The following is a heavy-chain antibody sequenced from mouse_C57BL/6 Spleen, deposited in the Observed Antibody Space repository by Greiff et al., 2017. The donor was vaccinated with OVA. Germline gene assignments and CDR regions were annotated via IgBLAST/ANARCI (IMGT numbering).Heavy chain of an antibody. D-gene: IGHD2-1*01. V-gene: IGHV1-26*01. CDR1: GYTFTDYY. CDR2: INPNNGGT. CDR3: ARAWGYGNYGGFAY. Sequence: EVQLQQSGPELVKPGASVKISCKASGYTFTDYYMNWVKQSHGKSLEWIGDINPNNGGTSYNQKFKGKATLTVDKSSSTAYMELRSLTSEDSAVYYCARAWGYGNYGGFAYWGQGTLVTVSA. J-gene: IGHJ3*01.